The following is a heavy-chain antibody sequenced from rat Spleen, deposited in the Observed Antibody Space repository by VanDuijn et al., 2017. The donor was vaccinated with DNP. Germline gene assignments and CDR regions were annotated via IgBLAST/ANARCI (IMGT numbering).Heavy chain of an antibody. CDR3: ARVNNNLYYGMDA. CDR1: GFNFNTYD. V-gene: IGHV5S23*01. D-gene: IGHD1-10*01. Sequence: EVQLVESGGGLVQPGRSLKLSCAASGFNFNTYDMAWVRQAPTKGLEWVACMSPTTRSSYYRDSVKGRFTISRDNAKSSLYLQMNSLKSEDTATYYCARVNNNLYYGMDAWGQGTSVTVSS. CDR2: MSPTTRSS. J-gene: IGHJ4*01.